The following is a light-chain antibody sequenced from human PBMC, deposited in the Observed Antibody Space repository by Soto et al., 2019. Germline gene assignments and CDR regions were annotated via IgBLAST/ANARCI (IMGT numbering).Light chain of an antibody. CDR2: AAS. Sequence: DIQMTQSPSSLSASVGDRVTITGRARQSISSSLNLYQQKPGKAPKLLIYAASSLQSGVPSRFSGSGSVTDFTLTISSLQPEDFATYYCQQSYSTPRTTFGQGTTLEIK. CDR3: QQSYSTPRTT. V-gene: IGKV1-39*01. J-gene: IGKJ2*01. CDR1: QSISSS.